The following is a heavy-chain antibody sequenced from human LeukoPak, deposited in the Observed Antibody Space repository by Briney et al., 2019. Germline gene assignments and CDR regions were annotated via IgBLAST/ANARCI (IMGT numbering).Heavy chain of an antibody. CDR2: IRPTDGST. CDR1: GYTFINHY. Sequence: ASVKVSCKPSGYTFINHYIHWVRQAPGQGLEWMGVIRPTDGSTSYAQNFQGRLSMTSDTSTSTAYMELSSLRSEDTAIYYCTRKINSWLYPWGQGTPLSVSS. J-gene: IGHJ5*02. V-gene: IGHV1-46*01. CDR3: TRKINSWLYP.